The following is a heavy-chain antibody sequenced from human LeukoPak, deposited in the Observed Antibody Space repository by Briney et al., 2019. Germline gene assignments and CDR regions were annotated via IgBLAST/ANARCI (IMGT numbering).Heavy chain of an antibody. J-gene: IGHJ4*02. CDR2: IYPGDSDT. CDR3: ARRGWAVADPFDY. CDR1: GYSFTSYW. Sequence: GESLKISCKGSGYSFTSYWIGWVRQMPGKGLEWMGIIYPGDSDTRYSPSFQGQVTISADKSIGTAYLQWSSLKASDTAMYYCARRGWAVADPFDYWGQGTLVTVSS. D-gene: IGHD6-19*01. V-gene: IGHV5-51*01.